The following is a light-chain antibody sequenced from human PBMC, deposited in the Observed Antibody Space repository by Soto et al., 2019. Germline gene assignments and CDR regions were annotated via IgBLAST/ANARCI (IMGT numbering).Light chain of an antibody. V-gene: IGLV2-14*03. CDR3: SSYTSSSTVV. CDR2: EVS. CDR1: SSDVGGYNF. J-gene: IGLJ1*01. Sequence: QSVLTQPASVCGSPGQSITISCTGTSSDVGGYNFVSWYQQHPGKAPKLMIYEVSNRPSGVSNRFSGSKSGNTASLTISGLQPEDEADYYCSSYTSSSTVVFGTGTKVTVL.